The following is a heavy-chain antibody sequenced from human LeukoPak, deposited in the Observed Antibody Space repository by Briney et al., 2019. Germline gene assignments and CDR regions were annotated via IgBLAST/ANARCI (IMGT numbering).Heavy chain of an antibody. J-gene: IGHJ3*02. D-gene: IGHD3-16*02. CDR3: ARDNGPGHWGYYDYVWGSYPPRDAFDI. CDR2: ISSSSSTI. V-gene: IGHV3-48*01. Sequence: PGGSLRLSCAASGFTFSSHSMNWVRQAPGKGLEWVSYISSSSSTIYYADSVKGRFTISRDNAKNSLYLQMNSLRAEDTAVYYCARDNGPGHWGYYDYVWGSYPPRDAFDIWGQGTMVTVSS. CDR1: GFTFSSHS.